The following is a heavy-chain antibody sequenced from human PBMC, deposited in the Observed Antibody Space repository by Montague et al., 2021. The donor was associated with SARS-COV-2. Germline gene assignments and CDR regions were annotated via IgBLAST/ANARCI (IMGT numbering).Heavy chain of an antibody. D-gene: IGHD3-9*01. V-gene: IGHV4-39*01. CDR1: GDSIGSSHTY. J-gene: IGHJ4*02. Sequence: SHSLSLMCSVSGDSIGSSHTYWGWIRQPPGKGLEWIGCVAYSGSTHYNPSLQRRVTISVDTSKSQFSLKLNSVTAADTAVYYCARSQLYYDLLTGFSESYYFDYWGQGTLATVSS. CDR3: ARSQLYYDLLTGFSESYYFDY. CDR2: VAYSGST.